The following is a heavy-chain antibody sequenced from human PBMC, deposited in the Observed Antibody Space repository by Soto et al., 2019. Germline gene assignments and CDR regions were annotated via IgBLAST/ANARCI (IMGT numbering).Heavy chain of an antibody. J-gene: IGHJ4*02. CDR3: ARLVGNSGLDH. V-gene: IGHV6-1*01. CDR1: GDSVSSNSAV. Sequence: QVQLQQSGPGLVKPSQTLSLTCAISGDSVSSNSAVWNWIRQSPSRDLEWLGRTYYRSIWQTEYAVSVKSRTTINPDASKNQSSRQLISVTPEDTAMYYCARLVGNSGLDHWGQGTLVTVSS. D-gene: IGHD6-25*01. CDR2: TYYRSIWQT.